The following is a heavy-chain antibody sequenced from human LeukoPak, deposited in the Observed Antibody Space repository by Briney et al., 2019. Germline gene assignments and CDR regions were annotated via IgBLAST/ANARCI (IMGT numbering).Heavy chain of an antibody. V-gene: IGHV4-61*01. Sequence: PSETLSLTCTVPGGPVSSSNYYLSWIRQPPGNGLEWGGFFSYNVHSDYNHSLKSRVTISVDTSKNQFSLRLSSVTAADTAIYYCARVPAAGTGPDHWGQGTLVTVSS. CDR3: ARVPAAGTGPDH. D-gene: IGHD6-13*01. J-gene: IGHJ4*02. CDR1: GGPVSSSNYY. CDR2: FSYNVHS.